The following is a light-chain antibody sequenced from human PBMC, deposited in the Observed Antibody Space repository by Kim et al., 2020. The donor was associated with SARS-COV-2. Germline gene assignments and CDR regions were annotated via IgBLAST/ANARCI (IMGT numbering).Light chain of an antibody. CDR1: QLGDKY. CDR3: QAWDGRVV. V-gene: IGLV3-1*01. CDR2: QDI. Sequence: VSVSPGPTASFTCSGDQLGDKYVCWYQQKPGQSPVLVIYQDIKRPSGIPERFSGSNSGNTATLTISGTQAMDEADYYCQAWDGRVVFGGGTQLTVL. J-gene: IGLJ2*01.